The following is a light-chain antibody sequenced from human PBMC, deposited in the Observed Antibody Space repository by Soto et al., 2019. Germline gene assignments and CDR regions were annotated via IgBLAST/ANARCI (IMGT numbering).Light chain of an antibody. CDR1: QSISNY. J-gene: IGKJ2*02. V-gene: IGKV1-39*01. Sequence: DIQMTQSPSSLSASVEDRVTITCRTSQSISNYLNWYQQKPGKAPKLLIYAASNLQSGVPPRFSGSGSGTEFALIITSLQPEDSATYYCQQSYIIPRTFGQGTKVDIK. CDR2: AAS. CDR3: QQSYIIPRT.